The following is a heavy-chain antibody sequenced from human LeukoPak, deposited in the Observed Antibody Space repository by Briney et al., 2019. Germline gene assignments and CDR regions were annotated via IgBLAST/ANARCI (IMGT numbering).Heavy chain of an antibody. CDR1: GGSFSGYY. J-gene: IGHJ6*03. V-gene: IGHV4-34*01. CDR3: ARVLGQPYYYYYYMDV. Sequence: SETLSLTCAVYGGSFSGYYWSWMRQPPGKGLEWIGEINHSGSTNYNPSLKSRVTISVDTSKNQFSLKLSSVTAADTAVYYCARVLGQPYYYYYYMDVWGKGTTVTVSS. D-gene: IGHD6-13*01. CDR2: INHSGST.